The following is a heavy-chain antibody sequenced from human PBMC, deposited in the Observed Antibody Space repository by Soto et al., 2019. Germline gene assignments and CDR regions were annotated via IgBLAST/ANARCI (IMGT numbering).Heavy chain of an antibody. Sequence: GGSLRLSCEASGFTFSRYGMHWVRQAPGMGLEWVAVISWDGLAQYYGDSVKGRFTISRDNSQSTLYLQMNSLRTEDTAIYYCAKETIQVGGPNYFDYWGQGVLVTVSS. V-gene: IGHV3-30*18. CDR3: AKETIQVGGPNYFDY. D-gene: IGHD1-1*01. CDR1: GFTFSRYG. J-gene: IGHJ4*02. CDR2: ISWDGLAQ.